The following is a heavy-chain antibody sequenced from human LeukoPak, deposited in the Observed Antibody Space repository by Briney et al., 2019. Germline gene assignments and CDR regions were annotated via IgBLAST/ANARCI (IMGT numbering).Heavy chain of an antibody. CDR3: AKGRGYCSGGSCYSGFDY. CDR1: GFTFSSYE. CDR2: ITGSGGTT. D-gene: IGHD2-15*01. J-gene: IGHJ4*02. Sequence: GGSLRLSCAASGFTFSSYEMNWDRQAPGKGLEWVSTITGSGGTTYYADSVKGRFTISRDNSKNTLYLQMNSLRAEDTAVYYCAKGRGYCSGGSCYSGFDYWGQGTLVTVSS. V-gene: IGHV3-23*01.